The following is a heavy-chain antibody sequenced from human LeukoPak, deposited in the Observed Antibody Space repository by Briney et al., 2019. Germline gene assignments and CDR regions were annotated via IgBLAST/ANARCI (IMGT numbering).Heavy chain of an antibody. CDR3: ARDGSTMVRGVNGY. J-gene: IGHJ4*02. CDR1: GFTFSSYE. D-gene: IGHD3-10*01. CDR2: ITSSGSII. V-gene: IGHV3-48*03. Sequence: GGSLRLSCAASGFTFSSYEMNWVRQAPGKGLEWVSCITSSGSIIYDADSVKGRFTISRDNAKNSLYLQMNSLRAEDTAVYYCARDGSTMVRGVNGYWGQGTLVTVSS.